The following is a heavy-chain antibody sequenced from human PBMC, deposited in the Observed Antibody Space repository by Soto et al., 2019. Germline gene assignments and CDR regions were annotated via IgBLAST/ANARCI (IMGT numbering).Heavy chain of an antibody. D-gene: IGHD3-22*01. CDR1: GFTFSSYA. Sequence: GGSLRLSCAASGFTFSSYAMHWVRQAPGKGLEWVAVISYDGSNKYYADSVKGRFTISRDNSKNTLYLQMNSLRAEDTAVYYCARDRVAYDSSGYGYFDYWGQGTLVTVSS. CDR3: ARDRVAYDSSGYGYFDY. CDR2: ISYDGSNK. V-gene: IGHV3-30-3*01. J-gene: IGHJ4*02.